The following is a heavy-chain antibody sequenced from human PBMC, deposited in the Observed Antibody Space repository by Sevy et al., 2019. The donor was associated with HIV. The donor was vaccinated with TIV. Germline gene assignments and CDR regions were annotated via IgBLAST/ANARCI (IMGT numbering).Heavy chain of an antibody. CDR2: ISSSGTTI. V-gene: IGHV3-48*03. Sequence: GGSLRLSCEASGFTFSSYEMNWVRQAPGKGLEWVSYISSSGTTIKYADSMKGRFTISRDNAKNSLYRQMNSLRAEDTAVYYCARVDANYDKGFDPWGQGTLVTVSS. J-gene: IGHJ5*02. CDR3: ARVDANYDKGFDP. D-gene: IGHD3-22*01. CDR1: GFTFSSYE.